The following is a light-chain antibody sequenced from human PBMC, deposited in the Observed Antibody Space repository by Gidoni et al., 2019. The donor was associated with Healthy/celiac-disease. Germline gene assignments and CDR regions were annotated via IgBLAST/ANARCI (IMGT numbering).Light chain of an antibody. CDR1: QSISSY. J-gene: IGKJ2*01. Sequence: DIQITQSPSSLSASVGDRVTITCRASQSISSYLNWYQQKPGKAPKLLIYAASSLQSGVPSRFSGSGSGTDFTLTISSLKTEDFATYYCQQSYSTPYTFGQGTKLEIK. CDR2: AAS. V-gene: IGKV1-39*01. CDR3: QQSYSTPYT.